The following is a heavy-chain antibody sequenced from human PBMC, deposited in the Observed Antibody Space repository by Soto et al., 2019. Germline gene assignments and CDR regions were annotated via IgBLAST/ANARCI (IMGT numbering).Heavy chain of an antibody. CDR2: IIPIFGTA. CDR1: GGTFSSYA. V-gene: IGHV1-69*01. CDR3: ARYSYGYIWFDP. D-gene: IGHD5-18*01. Sequence: VKVSCKASGGTFSSYAISWVRQAPGQGLEWMGGIIPIFGTANYAQKFQGRVTITADESTSTAYMELSSLRSEDTAVYYCARYSYGYIWFDPWGQGTLVTVSS. J-gene: IGHJ5*02.